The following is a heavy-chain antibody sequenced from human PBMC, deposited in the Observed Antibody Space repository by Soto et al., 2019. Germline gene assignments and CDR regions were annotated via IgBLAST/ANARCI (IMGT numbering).Heavy chain of an antibody. CDR3: VRVGRLGGY. V-gene: IGHV3-7*03. Sequence: EVQLVESGGGLVRPGGSLRLSCTASGFTFSSYWMSWVRQAPGKGLGWVANIKEDGSGKYYVDSVKGRFSISRDNARNSLYLQMNSLRVEDTAVYYCVRVGRLGGYWGQGALVTVSS. D-gene: IGHD3-16*01. J-gene: IGHJ4*02. CDR2: IKEDGSGK. CDR1: GFTFSSYW.